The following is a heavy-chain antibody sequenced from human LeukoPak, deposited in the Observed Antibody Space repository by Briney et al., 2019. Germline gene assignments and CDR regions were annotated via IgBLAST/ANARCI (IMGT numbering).Heavy chain of an antibody. D-gene: IGHD2-21*02. V-gene: IGHV3-23*01. J-gene: IGHJ4*02. CDR1: GFTFSSYA. CDR3: AKAHDNCGGDCSPLDYNDF. Sequence: GGSLRLSCAASGFTFSSYAITWVRQAPGKGLEWVSAMNGRGLTTYYADSVKGRFTISKDNSKNTLYLHMNNLGAEDTAVYYCAKAHDNCGGDCSPLDYNDFWGQGTLVTVSS. CDR2: MNGRGLTT.